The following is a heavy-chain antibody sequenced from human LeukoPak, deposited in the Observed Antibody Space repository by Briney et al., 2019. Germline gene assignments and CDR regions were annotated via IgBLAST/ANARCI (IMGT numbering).Heavy chain of an antibody. CDR1: GFTFSSSA. J-gene: IGHJ1*01. CDR2: ISNTGGST. Sequence: GGSLRLSCAASGFTFSSSAMSWVRQAPGKGLEWVSAISNTGGSTYYADSVKGRFTISRDKSKNTLSLQMNSLRAEDTAVYYCAQQVGYCSSGSCYFTYWGQGTLVTVSS. V-gene: IGHV3-23*01. CDR3: AQQVGYCSSGSCYFTY. D-gene: IGHD2-15*01.